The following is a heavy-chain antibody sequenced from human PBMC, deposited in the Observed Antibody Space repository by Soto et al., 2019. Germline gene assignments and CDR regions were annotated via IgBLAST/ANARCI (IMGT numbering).Heavy chain of an antibody. J-gene: IGHJ5*02. Sequence: VQVEQSGTEVKKPGASVKVSCKASGYTFTNYGISWVRQAPGQGLEWMGWISAYNGNTNYAQIFQGRVTLTTDTSTTTAYMELRSLRSDDTAVYYCARGDSSSGLDPWGQGTLVTVSS. V-gene: IGHV1-18*01. CDR1: GYTFTNYG. D-gene: IGHD6-6*01. CDR2: ISAYNGNT. CDR3: ARGDSSSGLDP.